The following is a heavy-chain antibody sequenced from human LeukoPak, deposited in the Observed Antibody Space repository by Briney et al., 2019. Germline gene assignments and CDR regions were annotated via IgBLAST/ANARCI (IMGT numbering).Heavy chain of an antibody. V-gene: IGHV1-18*01. CDR2: ISAYNGNT. Sequence: ASVKVSCKASGYTFTSYGISWVRQAPGQGLEWMGWISAYNGNTNYAQKLQGRVTMTTDTSTSTAYTELRSLRSDDTAVYYCARAHSSSWPSFDYWGQGTLVTVSS. J-gene: IGHJ4*02. CDR1: GYTFTSYG. CDR3: ARAHSSSWPSFDY. D-gene: IGHD6-13*01.